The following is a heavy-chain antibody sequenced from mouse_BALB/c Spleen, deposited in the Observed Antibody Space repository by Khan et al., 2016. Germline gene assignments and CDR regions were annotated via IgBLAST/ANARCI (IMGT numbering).Heavy chain of an antibody. D-gene: IGHD1-1*01. J-gene: IGHJ1*01. CDR2: INPSNGRT. CDR1: GYTFTSYW. V-gene: IGHV1S81*02. Sequence: QVQLQQPGAELVKPGASVKLSCKASGYTFTSYWMHWVKQRPGQGLEWIGEINPSNGRTNYNEKFKNNATLTVDKSSSTAYMQLSSLTSEDSAVYYCARRGNYYGSPYWYFDVGGAGTTVTVSS. CDR3: ARRGNYYGSPYWYFDV.